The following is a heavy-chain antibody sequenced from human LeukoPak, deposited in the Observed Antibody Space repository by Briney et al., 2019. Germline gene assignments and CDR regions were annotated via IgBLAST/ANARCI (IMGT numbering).Heavy chain of an antibody. CDR3: AKDLGSVTTSLV. J-gene: IGHJ4*02. V-gene: IGHV3-23*01. D-gene: IGHD4-17*01. CDR1: GFTFSSYA. CDR2: ISGSGGST. Sequence: PGGSLRLSCAAYGFTFSSYAMSWVRQAPGKGLEWVSAISGSGGSTYYADSVKGRFTISRDNSKNTLYLQMNSLRAEDTAVYYCAKDLGSVTTSLVWDQGTLVTVSS.